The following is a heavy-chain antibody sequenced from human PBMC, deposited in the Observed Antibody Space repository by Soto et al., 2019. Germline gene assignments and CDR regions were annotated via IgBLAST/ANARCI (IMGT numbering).Heavy chain of an antibody. D-gene: IGHD6-13*01. CDR2: ISGSNGDST. CDR1: GFTFSSSA. J-gene: IGHJ4*02. V-gene: IGHV3-23*01. Sequence: PGGSLRLSCAASGFTFSSSAMSWVRQAPGRGLEWVSTISGSNGDSTYYADSVKGRFTISRDNAKNTLYLQMNSLRAEDTAVYYCAKDLHIAATDYWGQGTLVTVSS. CDR3: AKDLHIAATDY.